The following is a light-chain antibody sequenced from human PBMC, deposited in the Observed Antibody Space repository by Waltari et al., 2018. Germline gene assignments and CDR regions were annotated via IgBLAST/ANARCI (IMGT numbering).Light chain of an antibody. CDR3: QQRSNWHT. V-gene: IGKV3-11*01. CDR1: QNVGNS. Sequence: ENVLTQSPATLSLSPGEAATLSCRASQNVGNSLAWYQPKPGQAPRLLIYDAANRASGIPARFSGSGSGTDFTLTISSLEPDDFAVYYCQQRSNWHTFGQGTRLEIK. J-gene: IGKJ2*01. CDR2: DAA.